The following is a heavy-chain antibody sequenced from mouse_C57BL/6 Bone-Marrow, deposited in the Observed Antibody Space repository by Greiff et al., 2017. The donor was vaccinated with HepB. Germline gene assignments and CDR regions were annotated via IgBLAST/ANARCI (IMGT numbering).Heavy chain of an antibody. CDR1: GFTFSDFY. Sequence: EVMLVESGGGLVQSGRSLRLSCATSGFTFSDFYMEWVRQAPGKGLEWIAASRNKANDYTTEYSASVKGRFIVSRDTSQSILYLQMNALRAEDTAIYYCARDLYYGNNWYFDVWGTGTTVTVSS. V-gene: IGHV7-1*01. CDR2: SRNKANDYTT. D-gene: IGHD2-1*01. CDR3: ARDLYYGNNWYFDV. J-gene: IGHJ1*03.